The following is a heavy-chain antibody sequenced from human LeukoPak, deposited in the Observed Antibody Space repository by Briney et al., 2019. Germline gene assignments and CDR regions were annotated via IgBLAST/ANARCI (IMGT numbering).Heavy chain of an antibody. CDR3: ATLRRDDAFDI. V-gene: IGHV3-74*01. J-gene: IGHJ3*02. Sequence: GRSLRLSCAASGFTFSSYWMHWVRQAPGKGLVWVSRINSYGSSTIYADSVKGRFTISRDNAKNTLYLQMKSLRAEDTAVYYCATLRRDDAFDIWGQGTMVTVSS. CDR2: INSYGSST. CDR1: GFTFSSYW.